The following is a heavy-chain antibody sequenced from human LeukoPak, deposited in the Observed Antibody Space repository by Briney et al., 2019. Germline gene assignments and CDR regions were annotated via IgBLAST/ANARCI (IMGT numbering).Heavy chain of an antibody. CDR3: ARFHTTYYYGSGSYYNEV. J-gene: IGHJ4*02. CDR1: GFTFGTYA. V-gene: IGHV3-30*14. Sequence: GGSLRLSCAASGFTFGTYAMHWVRQAPGKGLEWVALISDDGSKKYYADSVKGRFTISRDNSKNTLYLQMNSLRAEDTAVYYCARFHTTYYYGSGSYYNEVWGQGTLVTVSS. CDR2: ISDDGSKK. D-gene: IGHD3-10*01.